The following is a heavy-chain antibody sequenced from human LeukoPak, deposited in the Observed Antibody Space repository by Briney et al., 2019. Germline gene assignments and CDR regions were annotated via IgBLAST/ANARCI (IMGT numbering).Heavy chain of an antibody. CDR1: GFTFSDSS. CDR2: ISYDGSSK. V-gene: IGHV3-30*03. J-gene: IGHJ3*02. Sequence: PGGSLRLSCAASGFTFSDSSMNWVRQAPGKGLEWVAVISYDGSSKYYADSVKGRFTISRDNSKNTLYLQMNSLRAEDTAVYYCAGDREYSYAPDAFDIWGQGTMVTVSS. D-gene: IGHD5-18*01. CDR3: AGDREYSYAPDAFDI.